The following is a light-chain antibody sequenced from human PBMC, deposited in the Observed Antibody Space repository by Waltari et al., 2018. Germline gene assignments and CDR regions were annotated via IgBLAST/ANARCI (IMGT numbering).Light chain of an antibody. Sequence: QSVLTQPPSVSAAPGQKVTSPCSGSSSNIGSNYVSWYQQLPGTAPKLLIYGNNKRPSGIPDRVSGSRSGTSATLGITGLQTGDEADYYCGTWDASLSAGVFGVGTKLTVL. V-gene: IGLV1-51*01. CDR1: SSNIGSNY. J-gene: IGLJ2*01. CDR2: GNN. CDR3: GTWDASLSAGV.